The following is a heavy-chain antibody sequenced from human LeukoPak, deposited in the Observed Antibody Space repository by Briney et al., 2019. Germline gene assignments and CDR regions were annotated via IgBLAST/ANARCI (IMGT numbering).Heavy chain of an antibody. V-gene: IGHV3-23*01. CDR2: ISGSGGGT. Sequence: GGSLRLSCAVSGITLSNYGMSWVRQAPGKGLEWVAGISGSGGGTVYAYSVSGRFTISRNNPKNTLYLQTNSLRAEDTAVYFCAKRGVVIRVVLVGFHKEAYYFDSWGQGALVTVSS. D-gene: IGHD3-10*01. J-gene: IGHJ4*02. CDR3: AKRGVVIRVVLVGFHKEAYYFDS. CDR1: GITLSNYG.